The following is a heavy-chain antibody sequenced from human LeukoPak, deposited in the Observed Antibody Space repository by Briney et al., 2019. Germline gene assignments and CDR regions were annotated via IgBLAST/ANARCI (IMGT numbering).Heavy chain of an antibody. CDR3: ARDYGGSSPFDY. D-gene: IGHD4-23*01. CDR1: GFIFSSYG. Sequence: GGSLRLSCAASGFIFSSYGMHWVRQAPGKGLEWVAFIRYDGSKKYYADSVKGRFTISRDNSKNTLYLQMNSLRAEDTAVYYCARDYGGSSPFDYWGQGTLVTVSS. CDR2: IRYDGSKK. J-gene: IGHJ4*02. V-gene: IGHV3-30*02.